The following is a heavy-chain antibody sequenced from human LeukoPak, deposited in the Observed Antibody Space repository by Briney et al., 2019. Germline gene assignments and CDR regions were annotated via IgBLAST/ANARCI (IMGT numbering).Heavy chain of an antibody. D-gene: IGHD3-22*01. Sequence: SETLSLTCAVYGGSLSGYYWNWIRHSPGKGLEWVGQIDDIESINYNPSLESRVTMSVDTSKNQFSLKLRSVTAADTAVYYCARVDYSGSSGCPYGWTYFDYWGQGTLVLVS. V-gene: IGHV4-34*01. CDR3: ARVDYSGSSGCPYGWTYFDY. CDR2: IDDIESI. CDR1: GGSLSGYY. J-gene: IGHJ4*02.